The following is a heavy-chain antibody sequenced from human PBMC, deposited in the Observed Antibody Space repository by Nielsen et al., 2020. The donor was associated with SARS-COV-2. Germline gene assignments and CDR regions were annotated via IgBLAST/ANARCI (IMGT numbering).Heavy chain of an antibody. Sequence: ASVTVSCMASGYTFTDYYIHWVRQAPGQGLEWMGRINPYSGGTNYAQKFQGTVTMTRDASISTVYMELTSDDTAVYYCARARATIFGLVMSYGMDVWGQGTTVAVSS. CDR1: GYTFTDYY. J-gene: IGHJ6*02. D-gene: IGHD3/OR15-3a*01. CDR3: ARARATIFGLVMSYGMDV. CDR2: INPYSGGT. V-gene: IGHV1-2*06.